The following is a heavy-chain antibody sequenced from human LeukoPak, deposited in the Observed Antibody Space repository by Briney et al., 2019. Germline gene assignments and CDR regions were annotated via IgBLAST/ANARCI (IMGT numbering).Heavy chain of an antibody. J-gene: IGHJ5*02. CDR2: IYHSGST. V-gene: IGHV4-4*02. CDR1: GGSISGSNW. CDR3: ARSAPYITGTTGWFDP. D-gene: IGHD1-20*01. Sequence: PSGTLSLTCAVSGGSISGSNWWSWVRQSPGKGLEWIGEIYHSGSTNYNPSLKSRITISVDKSKNLFSLKLSSVTAADAGVYYCARSAPYITGTTGWFDPWGQGTLVTVSS.